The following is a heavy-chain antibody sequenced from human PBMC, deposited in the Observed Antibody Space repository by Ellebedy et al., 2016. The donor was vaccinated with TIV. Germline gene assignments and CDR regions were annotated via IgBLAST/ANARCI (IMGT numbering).Heavy chain of an antibody. D-gene: IGHD6-13*01. CDR3: ARTFDSSSWYPEY. J-gene: IGHJ4*02. Sequence: GESLKISCAASGFTFSDYYMSWIRQAPGKGLEWVSSISSSSSYIYYADSVKGRFTISRDNAKNSLYLQMNSLRAEDTAVYYCARTFDSSSWYPEYWGEGTLVTVSS. V-gene: IGHV3-11*06. CDR1: GFTFSDYY. CDR2: ISSSSSYI.